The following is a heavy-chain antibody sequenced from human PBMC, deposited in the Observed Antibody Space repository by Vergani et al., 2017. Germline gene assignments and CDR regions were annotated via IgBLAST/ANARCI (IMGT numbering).Heavy chain of an antibody. D-gene: IGHD4-17*01. CDR2: ISWNSGSI. J-gene: IGHJ4*02. CDR1: GFTFDDYA. Sequence: EVQLVESGGGLVQPGRSLRLSCAASGFTFDDYAMHWVRQAPGKGLEWVSGISWNSGSIGYADSVKGRFTISRDNAKNSLYLQMNSLRAEDTAVYYCAKPQGYGDSYFDYWGQGTLVTVSS. V-gene: IGHV3-9*01. CDR3: AKPQGYGDSYFDY.